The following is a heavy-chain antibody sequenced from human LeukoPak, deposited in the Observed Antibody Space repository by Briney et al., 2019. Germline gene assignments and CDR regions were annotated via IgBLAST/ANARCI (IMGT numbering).Heavy chain of an antibody. V-gene: IGHV3-66*01. CDR3: ARDLPYSSGWPLDY. CDR2: IHSGGST. CDR1: GFTVSSNY. Sequence: GGSLRLSCAASGFTVSSNYMSWVRQAPGKGLEWVSVIHSGGSTYYADSVKGRFTISRDNSKNTLYLQMNSLRAEDTAVYYCARDLPYSSGWPLDYWGQGTLVTVSS. D-gene: IGHD6-19*01. J-gene: IGHJ4*02.